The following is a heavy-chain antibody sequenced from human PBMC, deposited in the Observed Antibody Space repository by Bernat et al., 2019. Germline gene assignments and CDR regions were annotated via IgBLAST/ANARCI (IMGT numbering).Heavy chain of an antibody. CDR1: GFTFSSYD. V-gene: IGHV3-30*03. CDR3: ASLTDQDY. D-gene: IGHD2-2*01. J-gene: IGHJ4*02. CDR2: ISSDGSNK. Sequence: QVQLVESGGGVVQPGRSLTLSCAASGFTFSSYDMHWVRQTPGKGLEWVAVISSDGSNKYYPDSVKGRFTISRDNSKNTLYLQMNSLSSEDTAVYYCASLTDQDYWGQGTLVTVSS.